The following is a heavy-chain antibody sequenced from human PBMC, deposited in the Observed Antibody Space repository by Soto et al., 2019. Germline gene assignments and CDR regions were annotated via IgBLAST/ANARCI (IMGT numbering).Heavy chain of an antibody. CDR1: GFTFSSYG. V-gene: IGHV3-30*18. D-gene: IGHD5-18*01. J-gene: IGHJ4*02. Sequence: QVQLVESGGGVVQPGGSLRLSCAASGFTFSSYGMHWVRQAPGKGLEWVAVISYDGSNKYYADSVKGRFTISRDNSKNTLYLQMNSLRAEDTAVYYCAKDRVDTAMDYWGQGTLVTVSS. CDR3: AKDRVDTAMDY. CDR2: ISYDGSNK.